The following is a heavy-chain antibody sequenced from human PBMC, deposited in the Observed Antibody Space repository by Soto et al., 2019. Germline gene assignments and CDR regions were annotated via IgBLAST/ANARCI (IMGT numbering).Heavy chain of an antibody. Sequence: QVKLQESGPGLVKPSQTLSLTCTVSGGSISSGGYSWSWIRQHPGKGLEWIGYIYYSGSTYYNPSLQTLATRSVDTSKNQFSLKLSSVTAADTAVYYFARDRGDYWGQGTLVTVSS. J-gene: IGHJ4*02. CDR2: IYYSGST. CDR3: ARDRGDY. CDR1: GGSISSGGYS. V-gene: IGHV4-31*01.